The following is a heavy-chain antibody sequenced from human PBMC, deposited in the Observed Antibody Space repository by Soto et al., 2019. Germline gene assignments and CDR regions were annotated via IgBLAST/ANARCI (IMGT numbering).Heavy chain of an antibody. D-gene: IGHD3-16*01. V-gene: IGHV1-18*01. CDR1: GCIFVNYG. Sequence: QVQLVQSGDEVKKPGASVKVSCKASGCIFVNYGIAWVRQAPGQGLEWMGWISPYTGNTHSATKVQGRLTMTTDTSTSTAYMDLGSLTSDDTAVYYCVMVDNYVTPTPQDVWGQGTTVIVSS. CDR3: VMVDNYVTPTPQDV. CDR2: ISPYTGNT. J-gene: IGHJ6*02.